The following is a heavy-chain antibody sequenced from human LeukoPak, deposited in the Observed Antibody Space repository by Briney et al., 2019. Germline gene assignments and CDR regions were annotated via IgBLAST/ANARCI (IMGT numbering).Heavy chain of an antibody. J-gene: IGHJ4*02. CDR3: VRRDGYNIFDY. CDR2: INPNSGGT. Sequence: GASVTVSCKASGYSFTGYYMHWVRQAPGQGLEWMGWINPNSGGTNYAQKFQGRVTMTRDTSISTAYMELSRLRSDDTAVYYCVRRDGYNIFDYWGQGTLVTVSS. D-gene: IGHD5-24*01. V-gene: IGHV1-2*02. CDR1: GYSFTGYY.